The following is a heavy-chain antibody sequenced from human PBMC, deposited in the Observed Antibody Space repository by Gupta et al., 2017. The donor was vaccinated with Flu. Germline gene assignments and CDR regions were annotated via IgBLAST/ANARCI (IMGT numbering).Heavy chain of an antibody. Sequence: EVQLVESGGGLVKPGGSLRLSCAASGFTFSSYSMNWVRQAPGKGLEWVSSISSSSSYIYYADSGKGRFTISRDNAKNSLYLQMNSLRAEDTAVYYCAREIVVDRYYFDYWGQGTLVTVSS. V-gene: IGHV3-21*01. CDR2: ISSSSSYI. CDR1: GFTFSSYS. D-gene: IGHD3-22*01. J-gene: IGHJ4*02. CDR3: AREIVVDRYYFDY.